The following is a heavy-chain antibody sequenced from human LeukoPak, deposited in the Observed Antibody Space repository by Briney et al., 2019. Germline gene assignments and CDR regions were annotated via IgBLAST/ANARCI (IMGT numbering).Heavy chain of an antibody. J-gene: IGHJ4*02. D-gene: IGHD3-9*01. CDR2: INHSGST. V-gene: IGHV4-34*01. CDR1: GGSFSGYY. CDR3: ARGLRYFDWLSGLFD. Sequence: SETLSLTCAVNGGSFSGYYWSWIRQPPGKGLEWIGEINHSGSTNYNPSLKSGVTIPVDTAKNQYSLILSSVTAADTAVYDWARGLRYFDWLSGLFDWGQGTLVTVSS.